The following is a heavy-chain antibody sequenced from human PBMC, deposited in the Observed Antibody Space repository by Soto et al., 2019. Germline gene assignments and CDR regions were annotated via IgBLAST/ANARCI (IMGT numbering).Heavy chain of an antibody. V-gene: IGHV1-58*01. CDR1: GFTFTSSA. D-gene: IGHD2-2*01. CDR3: AAGVLAYCSSTSCFSSSGYYYYYGMDV. Sequence: SVKVSCKASGFTFTSSAVQCVRQARGQLLEWIGWIVVWSGNKNYAQKFQERVTITRDMSTSTAYMELSSLRSEDTDVYYCAAGVLAYCSSTSCFSSSGYYYYYGMDVWGQGTTVTVS. J-gene: IGHJ6*02. CDR2: IVVWSGNK.